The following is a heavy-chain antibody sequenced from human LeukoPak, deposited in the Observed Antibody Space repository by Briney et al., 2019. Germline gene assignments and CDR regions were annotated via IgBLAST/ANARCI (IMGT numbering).Heavy chain of an antibody. D-gene: IGHD2-2*01. J-gene: IGHJ5*02. CDR1: GFTFSSYG. Sequence: GRSLRLSCAASGFTFSSYGMHWVRQAPGKGLEWVAVIWYDGSNKYYADSVKGRFTISRDNSKNTLYLQMNSLRAEDTAVYYCARAYCSGTSCYSLGYNWFDPWGQGTLVTVSS. CDR2: IWYDGSNK. CDR3: ARAYCSGTSCYSLGYNWFDP. V-gene: IGHV3-33*01.